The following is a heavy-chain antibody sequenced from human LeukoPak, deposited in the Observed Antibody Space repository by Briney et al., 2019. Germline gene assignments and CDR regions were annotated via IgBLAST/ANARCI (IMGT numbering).Heavy chain of an antibody. V-gene: IGHV3-23*01. CDR2: ISDSGGST. Sequence: GGSLRLSCAASGFTFSSYAMSWVRQAPGKGLEWVSAISDSGGSTYYADSVKGRFTISRDNSKNTLYLQMNSLRAEDTAVYYCAKVKPPVYCSSTSCYFGLIDYWGQGTLVTVSS. J-gene: IGHJ4*02. D-gene: IGHD2-2*01. CDR3: AKVKPPVYCSSTSCYFGLIDY. CDR1: GFTFSSYA.